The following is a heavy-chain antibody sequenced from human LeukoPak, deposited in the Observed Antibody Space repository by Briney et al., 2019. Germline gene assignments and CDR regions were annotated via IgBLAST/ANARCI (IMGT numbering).Heavy chain of an antibody. D-gene: IGHD3-22*01. Sequence: PGGSLRLSCAASGFTFSSYEMNWVRQAPGKGLEWVSYISSSGSTIYYADSVKGRFTISRDNAKNSLYLQMNSLRAEDTAVYYCATMYYYDSSGYYPHWGQGTLVTVSS. V-gene: IGHV3-48*03. CDR3: ATMYYYDSSGYYPH. CDR2: ISSSGSTI. CDR1: GFTFSSYE. J-gene: IGHJ4*02.